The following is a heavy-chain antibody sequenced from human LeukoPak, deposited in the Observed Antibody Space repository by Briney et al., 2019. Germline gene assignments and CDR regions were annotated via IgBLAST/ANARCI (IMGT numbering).Heavy chain of an antibody. D-gene: IGHD1-26*01. Sequence: AASVKVSCKASGYTFSDHYMHWVRQAPGQGLEWMGWINPNSGGTNYAQKFQGRVTMTRDTSISTAYMELSRLRSDDTAVYYCASSWELLRSIAFDIWGQGTMVTVSS. J-gene: IGHJ3*02. CDR3: ASSWELLRSIAFDI. CDR2: INPNSGGT. CDR1: GYTFSDHY. V-gene: IGHV1-2*02.